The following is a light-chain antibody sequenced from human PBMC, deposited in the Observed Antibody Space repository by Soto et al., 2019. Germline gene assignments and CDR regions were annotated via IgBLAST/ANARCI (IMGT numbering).Light chain of an antibody. J-gene: IGKJ4*01. V-gene: IGKV3-11*01. Sequence: EILLTHSPATLSLSPGERATLSSRASQSVSSYLAWYQQKPGQAPRLLIYDASSRATGIPARFSDSGSGTDFALTISRLGLEDFAVYYCHKRSTWPSLTFGGGTKVEIK. CDR1: QSVSSY. CDR3: HKRSTWPSLT. CDR2: DAS.